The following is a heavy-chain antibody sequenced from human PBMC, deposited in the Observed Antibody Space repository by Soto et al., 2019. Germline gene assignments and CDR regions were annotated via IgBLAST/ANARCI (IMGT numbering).Heavy chain of an antibody. V-gene: IGHV4-38-2*02. J-gene: IGHJ5*02. CDR1: GDSIRSSSY. CDR2: IYSTGNT. CDR3: ARSVDP. Sequence: SETLPLTCTVSGDSIRSSSYWGWIRQPPGKGLEWIGSIYSTGNTYYNPSLNSQVTISVDTSKNQFSLKLSSVTAADTAVYYCARSVDPWGQGTLVTVSS.